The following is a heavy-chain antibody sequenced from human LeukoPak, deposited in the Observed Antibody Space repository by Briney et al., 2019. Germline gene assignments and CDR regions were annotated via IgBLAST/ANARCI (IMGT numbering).Heavy chain of an antibody. Sequence: SVKVSCKASGGTFSSYAISWVRQAPGQGLEWMGGIIPIFGTANYAQKFQGRVTITTDESTSTAYMELSSLRSEDPAVYYCASPPEMATKMNSLQLKYWGQGTLVTVSS. J-gene: IGHJ4*02. V-gene: IGHV1-69*05. CDR3: ASPPEMATKMNSLQLKY. D-gene: IGHD5-24*01. CDR2: IIPIFGTA. CDR1: GGTFSSYA.